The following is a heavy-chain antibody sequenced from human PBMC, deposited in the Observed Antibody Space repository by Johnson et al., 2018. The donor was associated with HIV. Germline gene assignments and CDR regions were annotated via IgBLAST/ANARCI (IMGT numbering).Heavy chain of an antibody. CDR2: ISYDGSNK. CDR3: ARKQWLEIPSDALDI. V-gene: IGHV3-30-3*01. D-gene: IGHD6-19*01. Sequence: QVQLVESGGGVVQPGRSLRLSCAASGFTFSSYEMHWVRQAPGKGLAWVAVISYDGSNKYYAASVKGRFTISRDNSKNTLYLQMNSLRAEDTAVYYCARKQWLEIPSDALDIWGQGTMVTVSS. CDR1: GFTFSSYE. J-gene: IGHJ3*02.